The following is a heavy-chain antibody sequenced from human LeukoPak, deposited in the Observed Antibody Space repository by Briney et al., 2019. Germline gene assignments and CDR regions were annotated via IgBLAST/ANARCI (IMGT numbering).Heavy chain of an antibody. CDR3: TTDLGPTVTYDY. CDR2: IKSKTDGGTT. Sequence: KAGGSLRLSCAASGFTFSNAWMSWVRQAPGKGLEWVGRIKSKTDGGTTDYAAPVKGRFTISRDDSKNTLYLQMNSLKTEDTAVYYCTTDLGPTVTYDYWGQGTLVTVSS. D-gene: IGHD4-17*01. V-gene: IGHV3-15*01. CDR1: GFTFSNAW. J-gene: IGHJ4*02.